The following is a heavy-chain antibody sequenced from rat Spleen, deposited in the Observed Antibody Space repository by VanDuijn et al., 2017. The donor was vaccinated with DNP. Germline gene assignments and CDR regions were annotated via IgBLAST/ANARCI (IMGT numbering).Heavy chain of an antibody. Sequence: EVKLVESGGGLVQPGRSLILSCAASGFNFNDYWMGWVRQAPGKGLEWIGEINRDSRIINYIPSLKDKFTISRDNAQNTLYLQMSKLGSEDTAIYYCVTRGDGYDNWFAYWGQGTLVTVSS. CDR1: GFNFNDYW. D-gene: IGHD2-3*01. CDR2: INRDSRII. CDR3: VTRGDGYDNWFAY. V-gene: IGHV4-2*01. J-gene: IGHJ3*01.